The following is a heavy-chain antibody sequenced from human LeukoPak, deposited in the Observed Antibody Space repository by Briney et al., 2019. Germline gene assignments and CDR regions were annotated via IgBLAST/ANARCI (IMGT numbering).Heavy chain of an antibody. J-gene: IGHJ4*02. Sequence: PGGSLRLSCAASGFSFSDYYMTWIRQSPGKGLEWVSFISSGGDTIYYADSVKGRFIISRDNAKNSLYLQMNSLRAEDTAMYYCARAGYYDVFTGYFDWGQGTLVTVSS. CDR3: ARAGYYDVFTGYFD. CDR1: GFSFSDYY. V-gene: IGHV3-11*01. D-gene: IGHD3-9*01. CDR2: ISSGGDTI.